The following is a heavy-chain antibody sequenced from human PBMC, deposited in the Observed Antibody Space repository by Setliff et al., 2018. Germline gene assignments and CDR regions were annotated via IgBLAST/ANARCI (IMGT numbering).Heavy chain of an antibody. Sequence: ASVKVSSKASGYTFTNHYMHWVRQAPGQGLEWMGIINPSGGLTKYAQKFQGRVTMTSDTSTNTVYLEVSSLRSEDTAVYFCARDRFYNSWSGTSITAPHDAFDIWGQGTMVTVSS. CDR1: GYTFTNHY. CDR3: ARDRFYNSWSGTSITAPHDAFDI. V-gene: IGHV1-46*03. J-gene: IGHJ3*02. CDR2: INPSGGLT. D-gene: IGHD3-3*01.